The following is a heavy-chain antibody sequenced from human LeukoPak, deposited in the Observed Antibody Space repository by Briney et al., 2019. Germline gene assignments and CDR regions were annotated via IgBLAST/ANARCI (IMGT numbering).Heavy chain of an antibody. D-gene: IGHD3-16*02. CDR2: TYYRSKWFN. V-gene: IGHV6-1*01. Sequence: QSQTLSLTCAISGDSVSNNSAAWNWLRQSPSRGLEWLGRTYYRSKWFNDYAVSVNSRITINPDTSKNQFSLQLNSVTPEDTAVYYCARSFDYVWGSYRLMLNAFDIWGQGTMVTVSS. CDR1: GDSVSNNSAA. CDR3: ARSFDYVWGSYRLMLNAFDI. J-gene: IGHJ3*02.